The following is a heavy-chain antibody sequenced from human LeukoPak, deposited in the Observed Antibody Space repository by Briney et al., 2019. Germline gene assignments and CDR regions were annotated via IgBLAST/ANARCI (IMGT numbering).Heavy chain of an antibody. Sequence: GGSLRLSCAASGFTFSSYSMNWVRQAPGKGLEWVSSISSSSSYIYYADSVKGRFTISRDNSKNTLYLQMNSLRAEDTAVYYCARDQSVEQQLVRRYFQHWGQGTLVTVSS. CDR3: ARDQSVEQQLVRRYFQH. D-gene: IGHD6-13*01. V-gene: IGHV3-21*01. J-gene: IGHJ1*01. CDR1: GFTFSSYS. CDR2: ISSSSSYI.